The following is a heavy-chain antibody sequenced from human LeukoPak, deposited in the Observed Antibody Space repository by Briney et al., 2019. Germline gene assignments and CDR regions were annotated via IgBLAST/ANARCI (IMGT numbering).Heavy chain of an antibody. D-gene: IGHD3-22*01. V-gene: IGHV1-69*05. CDR3: ATHYYDSSGYGY. J-gene: IGHJ4*02. CDR1: GGTFSSYA. CDR2: IIPIFGTA. Sequence: SVKVSCKASGGTFSSYAISWVRQAPGQGLEWMGGIIPIFGTANYAQKFQGRVTITTDEATSTAYMELSSLRSEDTAVYYCATHYYDSSGYGYWGQGTLVTVSS.